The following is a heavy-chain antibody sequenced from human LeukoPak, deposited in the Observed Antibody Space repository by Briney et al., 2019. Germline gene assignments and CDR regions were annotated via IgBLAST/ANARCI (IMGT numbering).Heavy chain of an antibody. CDR1: GGSISSYY. Sequence: SETLSLTCTVSGGSISSYYWSWIRQPPGKGLEWIGYIYYSGSTNYNPSLKSRVTISVDRSKNQFSLKLSSVTAADTAVYYCARARRPKLRYFDWLLSLFDYWGQGTLVTVSS. D-gene: IGHD3-9*01. CDR3: ARARRPKLRYFDWLLSLFDY. V-gene: IGHV4-59*12. J-gene: IGHJ4*02. CDR2: IYYSGST.